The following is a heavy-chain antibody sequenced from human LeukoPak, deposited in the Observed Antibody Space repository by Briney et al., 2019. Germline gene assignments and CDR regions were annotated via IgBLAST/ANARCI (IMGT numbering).Heavy chain of an antibody. CDR2: ISGSGGST. J-gene: IGHJ4*02. CDR3: AKDRPVAGTFDY. V-gene: IGHV3-23*01. D-gene: IGHD6-19*01. CDR1: GFTFSNAW. Sequence: GGSLRLSCAASGFTFSNAWMNWVRQAPGKGLEWVSAISGSGGSTYYADSVKGRFTISRDNSKNTLYLQMNSLRAEDTAVYYCAKDRPVAGTFDYWGQGTLVTVSS.